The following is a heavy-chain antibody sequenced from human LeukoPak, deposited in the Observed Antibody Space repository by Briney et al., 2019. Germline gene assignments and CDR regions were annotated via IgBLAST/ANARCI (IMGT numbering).Heavy chain of an antibody. CDR2: SSTTNTYI. CDR1: GFTFSNYA. Sequence: PGGSLRLSCAASGFTFSNYAMSWVRQAPGKGLEWLSYSSTTNTYIKYADSVKGRFAISRDNAENSLYLQMNSLRADDTAVYYCARVRGYDSSGYPDYWGQGTLVTVSS. J-gene: IGHJ4*02. D-gene: IGHD3-22*01. V-gene: IGHV3-11*05. CDR3: ARVRGYDSSGYPDY.